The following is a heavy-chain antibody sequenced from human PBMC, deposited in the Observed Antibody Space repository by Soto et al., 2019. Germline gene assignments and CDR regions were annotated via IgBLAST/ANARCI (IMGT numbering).Heavy chain of an antibody. J-gene: IGHJ4*02. V-gene: IGHV3-7*03. CDR3: ARAVATGAEY. D-gene: IGHD6-19*01. Sequence: GGSLRLSCAATGFTISTYWMSWVRQAPGKGLEWVAHIKQDGTETYYVDSVKGRFTISRDNAKNLLYLQMNSLRAEDTAVFYCARAVATGAEYWGQGTLVTVSS. CDR2: IKQDGTET. CDR1: GFTISTYW.